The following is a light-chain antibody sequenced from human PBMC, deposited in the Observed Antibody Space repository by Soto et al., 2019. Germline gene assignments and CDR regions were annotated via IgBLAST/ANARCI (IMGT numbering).Light chain of an antibody. CDR1: QYVDSKY. V-gene: IGKV3-20*01. CDR3: QQYGSLSWT. Sequence: EFLLTQSPGTLSLSPGERATLSCRASQYVDSKYLAWYQQKPGQAPRIIIFGATGRATGIPDRFSGSGSGTEFTLTISRLEPEDFAVYYCQQYGSLSWTFGQGTKVEIK. CDR2: GAT. J-gene: IGKJ1*01.